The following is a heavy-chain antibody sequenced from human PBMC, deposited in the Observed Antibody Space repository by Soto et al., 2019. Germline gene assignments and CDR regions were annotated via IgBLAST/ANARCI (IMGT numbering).Heavy chain of an antibody. CDR2: IYYSGST. J-gene: IGHJ5*02. CDR1: GGSISSGGYY. Sequence: QVQLQESGPGLVKPTQTLSLTYTVSGGSISSGGYYWSWIHQHPGKGLEWIGNIYYSGSTYYNPSLKSLVTISVDTSKNQFSLKLSSVTAADTAVYYCARADCSGGSCYSIARGFDPWGQGTLVTVSS. CDR3: ARADCSGGSCYSIARGFDP. V-gene: IGHV4-31*01. D-gene: IGHD2-15*01.